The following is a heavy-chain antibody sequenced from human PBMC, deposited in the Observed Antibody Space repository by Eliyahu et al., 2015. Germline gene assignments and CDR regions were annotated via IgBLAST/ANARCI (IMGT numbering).Heavy chain of an antibody. CDR3: ARDSSWLNWFDP. V-gene: IGHV1-8*01. J-gene: IGHJ5*02. CDR2: MNPNSGNT. Sequence: QVQLVQSGAEVKKPGASVKVSCXASGYTFTSYDINWVRQATGQGLEWMGWMNPNSGNTGYAQKFQGRVTMTRNTSISTAYMELSSLRSEDTAVYYCARDSSWLNWFDPWGQGTLVTVSS. D-gene: IGHD6-13*01. CDR1: GYTFTSYD.